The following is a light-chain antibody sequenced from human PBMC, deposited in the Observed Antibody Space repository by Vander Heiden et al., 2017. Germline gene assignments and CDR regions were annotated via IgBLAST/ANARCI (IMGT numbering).Light chain of an antibody. V-gene: IGLV3-1*01. Sequence: SYELTQPPPGSVSPGRTASITCSGDKLGDKYACWYQQKPGQSPVLVIYQDSKRPSGIPGRFSGSNSGNTATLTISGTQAMDEADYYCQAWDSSTVVFGGGTKLTVL. CDR3: QAWDSSTVV. CDR1: KLGDKY. J-gene: IGLJ2*01. CDR2: QDS.